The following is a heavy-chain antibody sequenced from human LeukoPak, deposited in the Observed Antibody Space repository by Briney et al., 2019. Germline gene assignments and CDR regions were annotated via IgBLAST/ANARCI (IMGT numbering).Heavy chain of an antibody. J-gene: IGHJ4*02. CDR2: VNPNSGDT. CDR3: ARVDTGLTY. CDR1: GYTFTTLE. Sequence: ASVKVSCKASGYTFTTLEISWVRQAPGQGLEWMGWVNPNSGDTGYAEQIQGRVNLTRNNAIATAYMELSSLKYEDTAVYYCARVDTGLTYWGQGTLIIVSS. V-gene: IGHV1-8*02. D-gene: IGHD2-8*02.